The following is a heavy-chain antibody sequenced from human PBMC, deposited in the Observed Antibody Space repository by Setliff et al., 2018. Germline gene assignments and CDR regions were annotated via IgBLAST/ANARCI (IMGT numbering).Heavy chain of an antibody. CDR3: ARPLEESFGGVRDSDAFDV. CDR2: IYYNGST. CDR1: GGSIRSSYYY. D-gene: IGHD3-16*01. J-gene: IGHJ3*01. V-gene: IGHV4-39*01. Sequence: PSETLSLTCTVSGGSIRSSYYYWGWIRQPPGKGLEWIGSIYYNGSTHFNPSLKSRVAISVDTSKNLLSLRVNSVTATDTAVYYCARPLEESFGGVRDSDAFDVWGQGTMVTVPS.